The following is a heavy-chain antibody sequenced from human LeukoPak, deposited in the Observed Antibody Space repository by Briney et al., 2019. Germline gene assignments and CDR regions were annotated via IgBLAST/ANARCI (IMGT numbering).Heavy chain of an antibody. CDR2: ISNSGSYT. CDR3: VKRPMAVWTFDY. D-gene: IGHD3/OR15-3a*01. J-gene: IGHJ4*02. Sequence: GGSLRLSCAASGFTFSDEYMSWIRQAPGKGLEWVSYISNSGSYTNYADSVKGRFTISRDNAKNSLYLQMSSLRAEDTAVYYCVKRPMAVWTFDYWGQGTLVTVSS. V-gene: IGHV3-11*06. CDR1: GFTFSDEY.